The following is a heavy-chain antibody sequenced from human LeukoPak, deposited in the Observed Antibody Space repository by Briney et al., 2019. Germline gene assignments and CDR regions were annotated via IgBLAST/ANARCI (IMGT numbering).Heavy chain of an antibody. CDR2: ISWNSGSI. V-gene: IGHV3-9*01. CDR1: GFTFDDYA. CDR3: AKDMGYSSSDGYGMDV. Sequence: GRSLRLSSAASGFTFDDYAMHWVRQAPGKGLEWVSGISWNSGSIGYADSVKGRFTISRDNAKNSLYLQMNSLRAEDTALYYCAKDMGYSSSDGYGMDVWGQGTTVTVSS. J-gene: IGHJ6*02. D-gene: IGHD6-6*01.